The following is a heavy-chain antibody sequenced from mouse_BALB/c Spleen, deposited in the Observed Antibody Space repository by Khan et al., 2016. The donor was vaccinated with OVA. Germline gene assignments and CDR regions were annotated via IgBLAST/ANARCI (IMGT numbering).Heavy chain of an antibody. CDR2: IWGGGGT. Sequence: VQLLETGPGLVAPSQSLSITCTVSGFSLSRYNVHWVCQPPGKGLEWLGMIWGGGGTDYNSALKSRLSISKDNSKSQVFLKMNSLQTDDTAMYYCARAYYRYDGYYAMDYWGQGTSVTVSS. D-gene: IGHD2-14*01. CDR1: GFSLSRYN. V-gene: IGHV2-6-4*01. CDR3: ARAYYRYDGYYAMDY. J-gene: IGHJ4*01.